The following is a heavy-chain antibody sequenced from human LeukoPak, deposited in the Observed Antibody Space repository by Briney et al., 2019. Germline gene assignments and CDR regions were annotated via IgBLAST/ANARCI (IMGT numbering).Heavy chain of an antibody. D-gene: IGHD6-19*01. V-gene: IGHV5-51*01. J-gene: IGHJ4*02. CDR3: ARRGPAVALDY. Sequence: GESLKISCKGSGYSFTTYWIGWVRHRPGEGLDWMGIIYPGDSDTKYSPSFQGQVTISADKSISTAYLQWSSLKASDTAMYYCARRGPAVALDYWGQGTLVTVSS. CDR2: IYPGDSDT. CDR1: GYSFTTYW.